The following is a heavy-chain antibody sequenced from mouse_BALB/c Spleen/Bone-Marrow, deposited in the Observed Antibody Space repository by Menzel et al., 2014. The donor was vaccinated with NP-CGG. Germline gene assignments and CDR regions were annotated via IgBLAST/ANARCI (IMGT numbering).Heavy chain of an antibody. CDR3: ARWDFGNHYAMDY. J-gene: IGHJ4*01. D-gene: IGHD2-1*01. Sequence: VQLKQSGPSVVKPSQTLSLTCSVTGDSITSGFWNWIRKFPGNKLEYMGYISYSGTTYYNPSLKSRISFTRDTSENQYYLQLISVTTEDTATYFCARWDFGNHYAMDYWGQGTSVTVSS. V-gene: IGHV3-8*02. CDR2: ISYSGTT. CDR1: GDSITSGF.